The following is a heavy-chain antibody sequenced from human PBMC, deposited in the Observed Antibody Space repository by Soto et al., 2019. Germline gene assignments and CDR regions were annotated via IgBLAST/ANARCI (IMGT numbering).Heavy chain of an antibody. J-gene: IGHJ3*02. CDR3: ARLLLWFGEPNDAFDI. Sequence: SETLSLTCTVSGGSISSYYWSWIRQPAGKGLEWIGRIYTSGSTNYSPSLKSRVTMSVDTSKNQFSLKLSSVTAADTAVYYCARLLLWFGEPNDAFDIWGQGTRV. CDR1: GGSISSYY. CDR2: IYTSGST. V-gene: IGHV4-4*07. D-gene: IGHD3-10*01.